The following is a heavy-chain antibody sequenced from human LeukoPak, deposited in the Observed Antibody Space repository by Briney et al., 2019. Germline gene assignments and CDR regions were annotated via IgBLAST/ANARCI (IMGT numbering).Heavy chain of an antibody. J-gene: IGHJ6*02. V-gene: IGHV1-46*01. CDR2: INPSGGTT. Sequence: ASVKVSCKASGYTFTNYYIHWVRQAPGQGLEWMGVINPSGGTTSYAQKFQGRVTMTRDTSTSTVYMEVSSLRSEDTALYYCARDYDILTGYYIGNSNGLDVWGQGTTVTVSS. CDR3: ARDYDILTGYYIGNSNGLDV. D-gene: IGHD3-9*01. CDR1: GYTFTNYY.